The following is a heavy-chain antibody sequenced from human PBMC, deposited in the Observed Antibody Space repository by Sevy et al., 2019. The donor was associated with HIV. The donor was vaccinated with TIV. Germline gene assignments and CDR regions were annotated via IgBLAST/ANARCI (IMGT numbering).Heavy chain of an antibody. CDR2: ISYDGSNK. D-gene: IGHD3-9*01. CDR1: GFTFSSYA. Sequence: GGSLRLSCAASGFTFSSYAMLWVRQAPGKGLEWVAVISYDGSNKYYADSVKGRFTISRDNSKNTLYLQMNSLRAEDTAVYYCAIVPLRYFDWLLRPDYGMDVWGQGTTVTVSS. V-gene: IGHV3-30-3*01. J-gene: IGHJ6*02. CDR3: AIVPLRYFDWLLRPDYGMDV.